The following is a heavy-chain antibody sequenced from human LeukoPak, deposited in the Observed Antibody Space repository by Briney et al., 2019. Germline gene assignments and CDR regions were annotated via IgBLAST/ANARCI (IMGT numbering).Heavy chain of an antibody. CDR1: GYTFTSYD. V-gene: IGHV1-8*01. J-gene: IGHJ4*02. Sequence: ASVTVPCKASGYTFTSYDINWVRQATGQGLEWMGWMNPNSGNTGYAQKFQGRVTMTRNTSISTAYMELSSLRYEDTAVYYCATIETTRYFDYWGQGTLVTVSS. D-gene: IGHD4-11*01. CDR3: ATIETTRYFDY. CDR2: MNPNSGNT.